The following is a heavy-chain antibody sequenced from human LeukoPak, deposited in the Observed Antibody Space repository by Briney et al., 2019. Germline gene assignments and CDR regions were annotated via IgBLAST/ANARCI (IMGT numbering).Heavy chain of an antibody. D-gene: IGHD4-17*01. J-gene: IGHJ4*02. V-gene: IGHV4-59*01. Sequence: PETLSLTCTVSGGSISSYYWSWLRQPPGKGLEWIGYIYYSGSTNYNPSLKSRVTISVDTSKNQFSLKLSSVTAADTAVYYCARLQGGGDLDYWGQGTLVTVSS. CDR1: GGSISSYY. CDR2: IYYSGST. CDR3: ARLQGGGDLDY.